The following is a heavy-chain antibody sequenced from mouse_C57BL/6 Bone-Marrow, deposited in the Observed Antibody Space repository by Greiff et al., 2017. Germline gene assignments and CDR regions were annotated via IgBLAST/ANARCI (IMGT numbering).Heavy chain of an antibody. V-gene: IGHV1-55*01. CDR3: ARGDGYYVYYAMDY. Sequence: QVQLKQPGAELVKPGASVKMSCKASGYTFTSYWITWVKQRPGQGLEWIGDIYPGSGSTNYNEKFKSKATLTVDTSSSTAYMQLSSLTSEDSAVYYCARGDGYYVYYAMDYWGQGTSVTVSS. D-gene: IGHD2-3*01. J-gene: IGHJ4*01. CDR2: IYPGSGST. CDR1: GYTFTSYW.